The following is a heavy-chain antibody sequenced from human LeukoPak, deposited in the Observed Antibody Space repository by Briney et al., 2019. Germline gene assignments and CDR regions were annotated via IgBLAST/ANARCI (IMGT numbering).Heavy chain of an antibody. Sequence: PGGSLRLPCAASGFTFSSYGFHLVRQAPGKGLGWVAVIWYDGSNKYYAVSVKGRFTISRDNSKNTLYLQMNSLRAEDTAVYYCAKDGSGGGWKWFDPWGQGTLVTVSS. D-gene: IGHD2-15*01. V-gene: IGHV3-33*06. CDR2: IWYDGSNK. CDR3: AKDGSGGGWKWFDP. CDR1: GFTFSSYG. J-gene: IGHJ5*02.